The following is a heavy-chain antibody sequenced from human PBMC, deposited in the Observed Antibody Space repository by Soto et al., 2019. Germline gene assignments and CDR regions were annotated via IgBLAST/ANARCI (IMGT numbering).Heavy chain of an antibody. CDR3: ARGTLWFGEAFDY. V-gene: IGHV4-34*01. CDR2: INHSGST. Sequence: QVQLQQWGAGLLKPSETLSLTCAVYGGSFSGYYWSWIRQPPGKGLEWIGEINHSGSTNYNPSLKSRVTISVETSKNQFSLKLSYVTAADTAVYYCARGTLWFGEAFDYWGQGTLVTVSS. J-gene: IGHJ4*02. CDR1: GGSFSGYY. D-gene: IGHD3-10*01.